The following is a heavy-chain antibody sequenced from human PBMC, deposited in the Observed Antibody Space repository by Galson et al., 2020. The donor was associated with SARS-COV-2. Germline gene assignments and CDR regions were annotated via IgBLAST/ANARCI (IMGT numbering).Heavy chain of an antibody. D-gene: IGHD6-19*01. CDR3: ASVGPKKGYSSFYLDY. Sequence: SETLSLTCAVSGGSISSSNWWSWVRQPPGKGLEWIGEIYHSGSTNYNPSLKSRVTISVDKSKNQFSLKRRAVTAADTAVYYCASVGPKKGYSSFYLDYWGQGTLVTVSS. CDR2: IYHSGST. V-gene: IGHV4-4*02. CDR1: GGSISSSNW. J-gene: IGHJ4*02.